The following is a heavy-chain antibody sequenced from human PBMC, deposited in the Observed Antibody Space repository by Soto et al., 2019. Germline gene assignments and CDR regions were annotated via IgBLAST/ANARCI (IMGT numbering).Heavy chain of an antibody. CDR3: ARHLNTMVRGVIYYFDY. CDR2: IYYSGST. V-gene: IGHV4-39*01. CDR1: GGSISSSSYY. Sequence: SETLSLTCTVSGGSISSSSYYWGWIRQPPGKGLEWIGSIYYSGSTNYNPSLKSRVTISVDTSKNQFSLKLSSVTAADTAVYYCARHLNTMVRGVIYYFDYWGQGTLVTVSS. D-gene: IGHD3-10*01. J-gene: IGHJ4*02.